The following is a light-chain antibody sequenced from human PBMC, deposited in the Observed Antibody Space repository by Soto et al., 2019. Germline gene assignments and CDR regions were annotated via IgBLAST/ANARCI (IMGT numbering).Light chain of an antibody. CDR1: SSNIGAGYD. CDR2: GNS. CDR3: QSYDSSLSVNYV. J-gene: IGLJ1*01. V-gene: IGLV1-40*01. Sequence: QSVLTQPPSVSGALGQRVTISCTGSSSNIGAGYDVHWYQQLPGTAPKLLIYGNSNRPSGVPDRFSGSKSGTSASLAITGLQAEDEADYYCQSYDSSLSVNYVFGTGTKVTVL.